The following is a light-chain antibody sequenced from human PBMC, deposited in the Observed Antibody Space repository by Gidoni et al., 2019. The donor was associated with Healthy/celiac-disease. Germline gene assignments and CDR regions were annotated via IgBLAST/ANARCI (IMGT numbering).Light chain of an antibody. CDR3: AAWDDSLNGWV. Sequence: QSVLTQPPSASGTPGPRVTISCSGSSSNIGSNTVNWYQQLPGTAPKLLIYSNNQRPSGVPDRFSGSKSGTSASLAISGLQSEDEADYYCAAWDDSLNGWVFGTGTKVTVL. J-gene: IGLJ1*01. V-gene: IGLV1-44*01. CDR1: SSNIGSNT. CDR2: SNN.